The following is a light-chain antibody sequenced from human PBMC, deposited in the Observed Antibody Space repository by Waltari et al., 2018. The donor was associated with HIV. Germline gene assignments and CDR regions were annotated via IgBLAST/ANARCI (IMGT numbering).Light chain of an antibody. V-gene: IGKV1-12*01. J-gene: IGKJ1*01. CDR2: GAS. Sequence: DIQMTQSPSSISASVGASVTITCRASQDIRTNLAWYQFKVGRAPRLLIYGASSLSTGVPSRFRGSGSGTDFTLTITSLQPEDFATFYCQQPNTFPPTFGQGTKVEIK. CDR1: QDIRTN. CDR3: QQPNTFPPT.